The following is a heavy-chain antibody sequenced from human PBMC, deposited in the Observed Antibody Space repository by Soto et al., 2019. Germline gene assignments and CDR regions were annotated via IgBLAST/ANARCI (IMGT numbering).Heavy chain of an antibody. J-gene: IGHJ6*02. V-gene: IGHV1-18*01. D-gene: IGHD1-20*01. Sequence: APVKASWKAAGYTFTSYSISLVRQAPGQGLEWMGWISDYNGNTNYAQKLQGRVTMTTVTSTSTAYMELRSLRSDDRAVYYCARDNWKSGGVNYYYCYVMDVLGQGTTGTVSS. CDR1: GYTFTSYS. CDR3: ARDNWKSGGVNYYYCYVMDV. CDR2: ISDYNGNT.